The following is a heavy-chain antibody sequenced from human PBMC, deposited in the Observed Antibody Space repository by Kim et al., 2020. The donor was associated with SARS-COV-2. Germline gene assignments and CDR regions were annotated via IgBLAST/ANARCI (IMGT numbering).Heavy chain of an antibody. J-gene: IGHJ6*02. Sequence: GGSLRLSCAASGFTVSSNYMSWVRQAPGKGLEWVSVIYSGGSTYYADSVKGRFTISRDNSKNTLYRQMNSLRAEDTAVYYCARDLRQWLASGNYYYYGLDVWGQGTTVTVSS. CDR1: GFTVSSNY. V-gene: IGHV3-66*01. CDR3: ARDLRQWLASGNYYYYGLDV. CDR2: IYSGGST. D-gene: IGHD6-19*01.